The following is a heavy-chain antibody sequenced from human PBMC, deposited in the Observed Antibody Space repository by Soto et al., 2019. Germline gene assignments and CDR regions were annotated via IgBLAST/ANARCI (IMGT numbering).Heavy chain of an antibody. CDR2: IYYSGST. J-gene: IGHJ4*02. Sequence: SETLSLTCTVSGGSNSNYYWSWIRQPPGKGLEWIGYIYYSGSTNYNPSLKSRVTISLDTSKNQFSLKLSSVTAADTAVYYCARAGAATLSDYWGQGTLVTVS. V-gene: IGHV4-59*01. D-gene: IGHD2-15*01. CDR1: GGSNSNYY. CDR3: ARAGAATLSDY.